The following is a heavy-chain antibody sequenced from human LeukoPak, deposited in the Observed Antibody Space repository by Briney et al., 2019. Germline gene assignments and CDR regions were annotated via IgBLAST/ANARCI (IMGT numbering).Heavy chain of an antibody. V-gene: IGHV3-21*01. CDR1: GFTFSDSA. J-gene: IGHJ3*02. CDR2: ISSSSSYI. CDR3: ARGIPHCTSTSWCAFNI. D-gene: IGHD2-2*01. Sequence: GGSLRLSCAASGFTFSDSAMHWVRQAPGKGLEWVSSISSSSSYIYYADSMKGRFTISRDNAENSLYLQMDSLRVEDTAVYYCARGIPHCTSTSWCAFNIWGQGTMVTVSS.